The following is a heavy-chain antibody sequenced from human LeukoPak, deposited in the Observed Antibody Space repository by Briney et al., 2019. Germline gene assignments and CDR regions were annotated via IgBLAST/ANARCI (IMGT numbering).Heavy chain of an antibody. J-gene: IGHJ5*02. CDR1: GFTFTSYA. CDR2: ISGSGGSP. Sequence: GGSLRLSCAASGFTFTSYAMSWVRQAPGKGLEWVSSISGSGGSPHYADSVKGRFTISRDHFKNTLDLQMNSLRAEDTAVYYCAPMWDFDPWGQGTLVTVSS. V-gene: IGHV3-23*01. CDR3: APMWDFDP. D-gene: IGHD1-26*01.